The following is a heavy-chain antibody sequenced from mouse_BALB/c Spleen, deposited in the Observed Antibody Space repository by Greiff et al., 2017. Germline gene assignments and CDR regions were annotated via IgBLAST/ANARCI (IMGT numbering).Heavy chain of an antibody. J-gene: IGHJ2*01. CDR3: AREYYRYDGDYFDY. CDR2: ISYSGST. V-gene: IGHV3-2*02. Sequence: EVKLMESGPGLVKPSQSLSLTCTVTGYSITSDYAWNWIRQFPGNKLEWMGYISYSGSTSYNPSLKSRISITRDTSKNQFFLQLNSVTTEDTATYYCAREYYRYDGDYFDYWGQGTTLTVSS. D-gene: IGHD2-14*01. CDR1: GYSITSDYA.